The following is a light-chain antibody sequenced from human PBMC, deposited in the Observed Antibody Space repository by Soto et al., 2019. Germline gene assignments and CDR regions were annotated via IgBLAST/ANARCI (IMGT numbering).Light chain of an antibody. CDR1: LSVSSSY. Sequence: EIVLTQSPGTLSLSPGERATLSCRTSLSVSSSYLAWYQQRPGQAPRLLIYGASSRATGIPDRFSGSGSGTDFTLTISRLEPEDFAVYYCQQYGSSPQTFGQGTRWIS. CDR3: QQYGSSPQT. V-gene: IGKV3-20*01. J-gene: IGKJ1*01. CDR2: GAS.